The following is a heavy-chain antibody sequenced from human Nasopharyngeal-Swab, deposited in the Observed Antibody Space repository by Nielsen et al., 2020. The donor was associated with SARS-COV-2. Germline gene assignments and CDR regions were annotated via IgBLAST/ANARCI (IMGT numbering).Heavy chain of an antibody. Sequence: GESLKISCAASGFTFSNYAMNWVRQAPGKGLEWVSVISGSGKNTYYADSVKGRFTISRDTSRNTLYLQMNSLRAEDTAVYYCAKVLEAAYYYDSSGYPYFDYWGQGTLVTVSS. CDR2: ISGSGKNT. J-gene: IGHJ4*02. CDR3: AKVLEAAYYYDSSGYPYFDY. CDR1: GFTFSNYA. D-gene: IGHD3-22*01. V-gene: IGHV3-23*01.